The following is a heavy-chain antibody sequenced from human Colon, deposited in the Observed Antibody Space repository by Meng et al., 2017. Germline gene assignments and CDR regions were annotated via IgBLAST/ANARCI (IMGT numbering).Heavy chain of an antibody. V-gene: IGHV1-8*01. CDR1: GYTFANYD. D-gene: IGHD2-8*01. J-gene: IGHJ5*01. CDR2: MNPKSGDT. Sequence: VQLVQSRAEVKKPGASAKVPCKTSGYTFANYDIKWVRQATGQGLEWMGWMNPKSGDTGYAQRFQGRITMTWDTSISTAYLELCGLTYEDTAIYHCSRISGKVYRTGDPWRQGTLVTVSS. CDR3: SRISGKVYRTGDP.